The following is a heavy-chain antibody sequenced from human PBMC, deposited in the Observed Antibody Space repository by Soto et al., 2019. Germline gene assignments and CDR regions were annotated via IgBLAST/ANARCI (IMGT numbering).Heavy chain of an antibody. CDR1: GGSFSGYY. D-gene: IGHD1-26*01. CDR3: ARGGVGAIFYYYYGMDV. J-gene: IGHJ6*02. V-gene: IGHV4-34*01. Sequence: QVQLQQWGAGLLKPSETLSLTCAVYGGSFSGYYWSWIRQPPGKGLEWIGEINHSGSTNYNPSLMSRATISVDTSKNQFSLKLGSVTAADTAVYYCARGGVGAIFYYYYGMDVWGQGTTVTVSS. CDR2: INHSGST.